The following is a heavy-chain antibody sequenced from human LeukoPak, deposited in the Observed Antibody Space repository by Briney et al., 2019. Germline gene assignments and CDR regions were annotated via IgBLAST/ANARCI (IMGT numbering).Heavy chain of an antibody. V-gene: IGHV3-74*01. Sequence: AGGSLRPSCAASGFTFSSYSMNWVRQAPGKGPVWVSRINSDGSSTSYADSVKGRFTISRDNAKNTLYLQMNSLRAEGTAVYYCARDLTLGGNDAFDIWGQGTMVTVSS. CDR1: GFTFSSYS. D-gene: IGHD2-15*01. CDR2: INSDGSST. J-gene: IGHJ3*02. CDR3: ARDLTLGGNDAFDI.